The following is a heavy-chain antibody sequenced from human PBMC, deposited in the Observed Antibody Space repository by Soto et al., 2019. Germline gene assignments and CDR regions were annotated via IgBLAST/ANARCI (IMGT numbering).Heavy chain of an antibody. CDR2: ISGSGGTT. CDR3: ARDRSLIFAVPPYGLDV. Sequence: PGGSLRLSCVVSGFTFSDHEMNWVRQAPGKGPEWVSRISGSGGTTSYADSVKGRFTISRDNARDSLYLHMDSLRAEDTAVYYCARDRSLIFAVPPYGLDVWGQWTTVHVS. D-gene: IGHD3-3*01. J-gene: IGHJ6*02. CDR1: GFTFSDHE. V-gene: IGHV3-48*03.